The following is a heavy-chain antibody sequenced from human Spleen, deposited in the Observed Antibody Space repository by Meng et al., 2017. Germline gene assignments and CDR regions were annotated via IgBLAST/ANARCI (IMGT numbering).Heavy chain of an antibody. D-gene: IGHD2-2*01. J-gene: IGHJ4*02. CDR3: AHRPPGGYQLLLFDY. Sequence: QITLKESGPTRVKPTQTLTLTCPFSGFSLRTSGVGVGWIRQPPGKALEWLGIIYWDDDKRYSPSLMSRLTITKDTSKNQVVLTMTNMEPVDTATYFCAHRPPGGYQLLLFDYWGQGTLVTVSS. V-gene: IGHV2-5*02. CDR1: GFSLRTSGVG. CDR2: IYWDDDK.